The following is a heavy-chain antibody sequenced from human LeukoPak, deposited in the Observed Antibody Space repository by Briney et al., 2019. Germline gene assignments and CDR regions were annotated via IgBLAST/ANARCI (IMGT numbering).Heavy chain of an antibody. D-gene: IGHD3-10*01. CDR2: IKQDGSEK. CDR3: ASFYYYGSGSLNLS. V-gene: IGHV3-7*01. CDR1: GFAFSSYW. J-gene: IGHJ4*02. Sequence: GGSLRLSCAASGFAFSSYWMSWVRQAPGKGLEWVANIKQDGSEKYYVDSVKGRFTISRDNAKNSLYLQMNSLRAEDTAVYYCASFYYYGSGSLNLSWGQGTLVTVYS.